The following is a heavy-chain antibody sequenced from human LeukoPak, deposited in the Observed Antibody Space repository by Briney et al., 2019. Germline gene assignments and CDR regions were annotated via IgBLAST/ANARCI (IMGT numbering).Heavy chain of an antibody. D-gene: IGHD3-10*01. CDR2: IYYSGST. V-gene: IGHV4-59*01. CDR1: GGSISSYY. J-gene: IGHJ6*02. Sequence: SETLSLTCTVSGGSISSYYWSWIRQPPGKGLEWIGYIYYSGSTNYNPSLKSRVTISVDTPKNQFSLKLSSVTAADTAVYYCARDYYGSVKYGMDVWGQGTTVTVSS. CDR3: ARDYYGSVKYGMDV.